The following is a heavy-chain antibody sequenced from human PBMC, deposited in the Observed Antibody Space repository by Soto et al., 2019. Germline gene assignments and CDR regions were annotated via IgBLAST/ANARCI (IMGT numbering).Heavy chain of an antibody. J-gene: IGHJ6*03. V-gene: IGHV4-59*08. CDR2: IYYSGST. CDR3: ARGSWDDVSGHYYMDV. Sequence: SETLSLTCTVSGGSISSYYWSWFRQPPGKGLEWIGYIYYSGSTNYNPSLKSRVTISVDTSKNQFSLKLSSVTAADTAVYYCARGSWDDVSGHYYMDVWGKGTTVTVSS. D-gene: IGHD1-1*01. CDR1: GGSISSYY.